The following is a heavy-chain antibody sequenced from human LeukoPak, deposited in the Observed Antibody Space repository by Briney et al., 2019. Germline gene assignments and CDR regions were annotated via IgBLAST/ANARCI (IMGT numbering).Heavy chain of an antibody. Sequence: GGSLRLSCAASGFTFGMYAMSWVRQAPGKGLEWVSIISGSGGNTYYADSVKGRFTISRDNSKNTLYLQMNSLRAEDTAIYYCAKISPYGAWGPCYFDYWGLGTLVTVSS. CDR3: AKISPYGAWGPCYFDY. CDR2: ISGSGGNT. CDR1: GFTFGMYA. D-gene: IGHD4-17*01. J-gene: IGHJ4*02. V-gene: IGHV3-23*01.